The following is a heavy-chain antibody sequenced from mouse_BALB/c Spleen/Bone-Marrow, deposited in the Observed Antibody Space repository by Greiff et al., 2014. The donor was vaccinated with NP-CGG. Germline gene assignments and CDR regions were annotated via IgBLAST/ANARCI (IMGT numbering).Heavy chain of an antibody. Sequence: VQRVESGPGLVAPSQSLSITCTVSGFSLTSYGVHWVRQPPGKGLEWLGVIWAGGSTNYNSALMSRLSISKDNSKSQVFLKMNSLQTDDTAMYYCARGPFITTVHYYAMDYWGQGTSVTVSS. J-gene: IGHJ4*01. V-gene: IGHV2-9*02. CDR1: GFSLTSYG. CDR2: IWAGGST. CDR3: ARGPFITTVHYYAMDY. D-gene: IGHD1-2*01.